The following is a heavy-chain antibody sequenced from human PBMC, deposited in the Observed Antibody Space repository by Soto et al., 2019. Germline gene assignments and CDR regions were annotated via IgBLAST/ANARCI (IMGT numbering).Heavy chain of an antibody. CDR3: AREEFEDGRGHFDY. Sequence: QVQLVESGGGVVQPGGSLRLSCAASGFTFSPSVMHWVGQAPGKGLEWMAIISYGGVNKYYADSVKGRFTISRDISESTLYLQMNSLRTEDTAVYYCAREEFEDGRGHFDYWGQGTLVSVSS. D-gene: IGHD3-22*01. CDR2: ISYGGVNK. CDR1: GFTFSPSV. V-gene: IGHV3-30-3*01. J-gene: IGHJ4*02.